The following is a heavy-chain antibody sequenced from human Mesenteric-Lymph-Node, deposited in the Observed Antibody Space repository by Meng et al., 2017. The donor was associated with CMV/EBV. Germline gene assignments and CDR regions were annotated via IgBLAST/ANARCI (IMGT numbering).Heavy chain of an antibody. V-gene: IGHV4-61*01. CDR3: ARGTHLTENSGYSTYYFDY. Sequence: SETLSLTCTVSGGSVSSGSYYWSWIRQPPGKGLEWIGYIYYSGSTYYNPSLKSRVTISVDTSKNQFSLKLSSVTAADTAVYYCARGTHLTENSGYSTYYFDYWGQGTLVTVSS. CDR1: GGSVSSGSYY. J-gene: IGHJ4*02. CDR2: IYYSGST. D-gene: IGHD3-3*01.